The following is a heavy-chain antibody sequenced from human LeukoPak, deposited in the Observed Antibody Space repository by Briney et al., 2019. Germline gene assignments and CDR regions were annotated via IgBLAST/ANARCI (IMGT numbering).Heavy chain of an antibody. CDR1: GFTFGSYA. J-gene: IGHJ4*02. CDR2: ITENGRKT. Sequence: GGSLRLSCAASGFTFGSYAFHWVRQASGKGLEWVSGITENGRKTYYVDSVKGRFSISRDNSKNTLYLQMSDLRAEDTALYYCAKITVATTPSYWGQGTLVTVSS. CDR3: AKITVATTPSY. V-gene: IGHV3-23*01. D-gene: IGHD4-17*01.